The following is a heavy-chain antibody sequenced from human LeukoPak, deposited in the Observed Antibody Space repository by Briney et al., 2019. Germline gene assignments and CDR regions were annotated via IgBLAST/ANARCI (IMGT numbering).Heavy chain of an antibody. D-gene: IGHD3-9*01. CDR3: AREWDYDILTGYPLYSDY. Sequence: SVKVSCKASGYTFTSYDINWVRQAPGQGLEWMGRIIPIFGIANYAQKFQGRVTITADKSTSTAYMELSSLRSEDTAVYYCAREWDYDILTGYPLYSDYWGQGTLVTVSS. CDR1: GYTFTSYD. J-gene: IGHJ4*02. V-gene: IGHV1-69*04. CDR2: IIPIFGIA.